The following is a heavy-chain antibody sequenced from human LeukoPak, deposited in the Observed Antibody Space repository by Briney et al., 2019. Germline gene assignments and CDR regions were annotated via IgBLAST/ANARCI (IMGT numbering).Heavy chain of an antibody. CDR1: GFTFSSYS. J-gene: IGHJ5*02. V-gene: IGHV3-21*01. CDR2: ISSSTSYI. Sequence: GGSLRLSCAASGFTFSSYSMNWVRQAPGKGLEWVSSISSSTSYIYYADSVKGRFAISRDNAKNSLYLQMNSLRAEDTAVYYCARDEGLAGNWFDPWGQGTLVTVSS. D-gene: IGHD1-14*01. CDR3: ARDEGLAGNWFDP.